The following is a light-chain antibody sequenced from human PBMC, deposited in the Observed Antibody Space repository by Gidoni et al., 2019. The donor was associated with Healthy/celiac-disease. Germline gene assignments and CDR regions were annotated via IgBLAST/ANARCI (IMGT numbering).Light chain of an antibody. Sequence: DIQMTQSPSSLSASVGDRVTITCRASQNISSYLNWYQQKPGKAPKLLIYAASSLQSGVPARFSGSGSGTDFTLNISSLQPEDFATYYCQQSYSTRFTFGPXTKVDIK. CDR1: QNISSY. V-gene: IGKV1-39*01. J-gene: IGKJ3*01. CDR3: QQSYSTRFT. CDR2: AAS.